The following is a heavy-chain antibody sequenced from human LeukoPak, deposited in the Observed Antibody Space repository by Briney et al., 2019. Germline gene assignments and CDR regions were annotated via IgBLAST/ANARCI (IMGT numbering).Heavy chain of an antibody. Sequence: GGSLRLSCAASGFTFSSYGMHWVRQAPGKGLEWVAFIRYDGSNKYYADSVKGRFTISRDNSKNTLYLQMNSLRAEDTAVYYCARDHYYDSSGYYSNWGQGTLVTVSS. CDR3: ARDHYYDSSGYYSN. V-gene: IGHV3-30*02. CDR2: IRYDGSNK. D-gene: IGHD3-22*01. CDR1: GFTFSSYG. J-gene: IGHJ4*02.